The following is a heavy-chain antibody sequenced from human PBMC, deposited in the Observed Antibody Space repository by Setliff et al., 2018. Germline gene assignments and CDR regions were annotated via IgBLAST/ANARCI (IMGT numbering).Heavy chain of an antibody. Sequence: PGGSLRLSCAASALTFSSYWMNWVRQAPGKGLEWVPSITCSSTYIFYADSVRGRFTISRDNAKNSLYLQMNSLRAEDSAVYYCARDGVFYAMDFWGQGTTVTVSS. CDR1: ALTFSSYW. CDR3: ARDGVFYAMDF. V-gene: IGHV3-21*01. CDR2: ITCSSTYI. D-gene: IGHD3-10*01. J-gene: IGHJ6*02.